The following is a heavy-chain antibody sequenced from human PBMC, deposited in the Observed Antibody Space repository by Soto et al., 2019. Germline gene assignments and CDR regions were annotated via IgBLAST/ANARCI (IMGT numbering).Heavy chain of an antibody. CDR1: GYSFTSYW. V-gene: IGHV5-51*01. CDR3: ARRDLGDDPLYYYGMDV. Sequence: SGASLKISCKGSGYSFTSYWIGWVRQMPGKGLEWMGIIYPGDSDTRYSPSFQGQVTISADKSISTAYLQCSSLKASDTAMYYCARRDLGDDPLYYYGMDVWGQGTTVTVSS. J-gene: IGHJ6*02. CDR2: IYPGDSDT. D-gene: IGHD1-1*01.